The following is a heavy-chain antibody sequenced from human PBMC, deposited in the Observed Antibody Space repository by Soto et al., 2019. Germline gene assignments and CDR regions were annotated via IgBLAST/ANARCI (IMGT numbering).Heavy chain of an antibody. V-gene: IGHV1-46*03. J-gene: IGHJ3*02. CDR3: ARELDPGGYYDILTGYRNAFDI. Sequence: ASVKVSCKASGYTFTSYYMHWVRQAPGQGLEWMGIMNPSGGSTSYAQKFQGRVTMTRDTSTSTVYMELSSLRSEDTAVYYCARELDPGGYYDILTGYRNAFDIWGQGTMVTVSS. CDR1: GYTFTSYY. D-gene: IGHD3-9*01. CDR2: MNPSGGST.